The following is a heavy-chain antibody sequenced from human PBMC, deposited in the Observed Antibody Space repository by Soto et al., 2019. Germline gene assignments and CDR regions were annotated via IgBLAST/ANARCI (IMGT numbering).Heavy chain of an antibody. V-gene: IGHV5-51*01. CDR1: GYTFSNHW. D-gene: IGHD2-2*02. J-gene: IGHJ3*02. CDR2: IYPGDSDT. Sequence: GESLKISCKGSGYTFSNHWIGWVRQLHGKGLEWMGIIYPGDSDTRYSPSFQGQVTISADKSITTAYLQWTSLTASDTAMYYGAAGYTAGMDGFDIWGQGTMVTVSS. CDR3: AAGYTAGMDGFDI.